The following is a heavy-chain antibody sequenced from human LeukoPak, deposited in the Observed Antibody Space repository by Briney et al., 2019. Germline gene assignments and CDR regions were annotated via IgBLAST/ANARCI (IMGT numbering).Heavy chain of an antibody. J-gene: IGHJ4*02. CDR2: ISYDGSNK. V-gene: IGHV3-30*01. D-gene: IGHD6-13*01. Sequence: GRSLRLSCAASGFTFSSYARHWVRQAPGQGLEGVAVISYDGSNKYYADSVKGRFTISRDNSKNKLYLQMNSLRAEDTAVYYCARGTRRSIAAAVNYWGQGTLVTVSS. CDR1: GFTFSSYA. CDR3: ARGTRRSIAAAVNY.